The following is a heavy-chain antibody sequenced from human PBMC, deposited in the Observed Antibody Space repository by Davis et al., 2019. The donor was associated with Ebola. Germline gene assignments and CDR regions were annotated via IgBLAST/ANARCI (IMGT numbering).Heavy chain of an antibody. CDR3: AREGDGYNLWYMDV. Sequence: ESLKIPCPASQFTFSSHIIHWVRQAPGKGLEWVSYITSSSKTMYYADSVKGRFTISRDNAQSSLYLQMNSLRAEDTAIYYCAREGDGYNLWYMDVWGKGTTVTVSS. V-gene: IGHV3-48*04. CDR2: ITSSSKTM. CDR1: QFTFSSHI. J-gene: IGHJ6*03. D-gene: IGHD5-24*01.